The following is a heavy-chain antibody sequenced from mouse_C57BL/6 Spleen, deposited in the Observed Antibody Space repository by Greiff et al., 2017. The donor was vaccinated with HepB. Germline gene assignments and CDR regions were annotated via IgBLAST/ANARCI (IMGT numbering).Heavy chain of an antibody. J-gene: IGHJ2*01. V-gene: IGHV14-2*01. Sequence: DVHLVESGAELVKPGASVKLSCTASGFNIKDYYMHWVKQRPEQGLEWIGRIDPEDGETKYAPKFQGKATITADTSSNTAYLQLSSLTSEDTAVYYCARVDGYYVDYLDYWGQGTTLTVSS. CDR2: IDPEDGET. D-gene: IGHD2-3*01. CDR3: ARVDGYYVDYLDY. CDR1: GFNIKDYY.